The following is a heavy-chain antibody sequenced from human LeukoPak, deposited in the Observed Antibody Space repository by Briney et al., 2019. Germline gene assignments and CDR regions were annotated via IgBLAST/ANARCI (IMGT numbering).Heavy chain of an antibody. D-gene: IGHD2-2*01. CDR3: ARALRRSTSRTPDDY. CDR1: GYTFTSYG. Sequence: ASVKVSCKASGYTFTSYGISWVRQAPGQGLEWMGWISAYNSNTNYAQKLQGRVTMTTDTSTSTAYMELRSLRSDDTAVYYRARALRRSTSRTPDDYWGQGTLVTVSS. V-gene: IGHV1-18*01. J-gene: IGHJ4*02. CDR2: ISAYNSNT.